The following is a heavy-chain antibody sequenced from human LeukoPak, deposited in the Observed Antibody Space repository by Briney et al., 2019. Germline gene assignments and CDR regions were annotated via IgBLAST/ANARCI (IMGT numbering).Heavy chain of an antibody. Sequence: SVKVSCKASGGTFSSYAISWVRQAPGQGLEWVGGIIPIFGTANYAQKFQGRVTITADGSTSTAYVELSSLRSEDTAVYYCARGEYSSSSYPLYYYYYYMDVWGKGTTVTVSS. CDR1: GGTFSSYA. D-gene: IGHD6-6*01. CDR3: ARGEYSSSSYPLYYYYYYMDV. V-gene: IGHV1-69*13. CDR2: IIPIFGTA. J-gene: IGHJ6*03.